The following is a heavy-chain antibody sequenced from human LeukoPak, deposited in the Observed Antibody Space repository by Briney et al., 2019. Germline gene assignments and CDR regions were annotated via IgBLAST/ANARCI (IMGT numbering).Heavy chain of an antibody. CDR1: GFTFSSYS. CDR3: ARDYGDLPARVPYYDY. D-gene: IGHD4-17*01. CDR2: ISSSSSMI. V-gene: IGHV3-48*02. J-gene: IGHJ4*02. Sequence: GGSLRLSCAASGFTFSSYSMNWVRQAPGKGLEWVSYISSSSSMIYYADSVKGRFTISRDNAKNSLYLQMKSLRDEDTAIYYCARDYGDLPARVPYYDYWGQGTLVTVSS.